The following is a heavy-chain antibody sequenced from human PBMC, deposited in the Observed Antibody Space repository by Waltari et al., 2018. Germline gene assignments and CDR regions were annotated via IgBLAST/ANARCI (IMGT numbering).Heavy chain of an antibody. CDR1: GCTFGAYA. V-gene: IGHV3-49*03. Sequence: EVQLVESGGGLVQPGRSLRLSCTASGCTFGAYAMSWFRQAPGKGLEWVGFIRSKAYGGTTEYAASVKGRFTISRDDSKSIAYLQMNSLKTEDTAVYYCTRPTYSSSWYYYSWGQGTLVTVSS. D-gene: IGHD6-13*01. J-gene: IGHJ4*02. CDR3: TRPTYSSSWYYYS. CDR2: IRSKAYGGTT.